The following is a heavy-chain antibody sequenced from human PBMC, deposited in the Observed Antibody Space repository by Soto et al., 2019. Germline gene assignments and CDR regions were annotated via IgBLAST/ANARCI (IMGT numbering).Heavy chain of an antibody. CDR3: ARHETLQRAHDY. CDR1: GYAISRYY. J-gene: IGHJ4*02. V-gene: IGHV4-59*08. Sequence: PSETLSLTCTVSGYAISRYYWSWIRQPPGQGLEWIGYIHYSGSTNYNPSLKSRVTISVDTSKNQFSLRLSSVTAADTAVYYCARHETLQRAHDYSSQGT. CDR2: IHYSGST.